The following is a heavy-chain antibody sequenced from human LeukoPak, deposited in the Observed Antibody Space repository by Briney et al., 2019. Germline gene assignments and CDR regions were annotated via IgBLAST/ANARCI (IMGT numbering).Heavy chain of an antibody. CDR1: GFTFSSHW. CDR2: INSDGSST. D-gene: IGHD5-24*01. J-gene: IGHJ4*02. V-gene: IGHV3-74*01. Sequence: GGSLRLSCAASGFTFSSHWMHWVRQAPGKGLVWVSRINSDGSSTSYADSVKGRFTISRDNAKNTLYLQMNSLRAEDTAVYYCARSMVTIPIPGGYWGQGTLVTVSS. CDR3: ARSMVTIPIPGGY.